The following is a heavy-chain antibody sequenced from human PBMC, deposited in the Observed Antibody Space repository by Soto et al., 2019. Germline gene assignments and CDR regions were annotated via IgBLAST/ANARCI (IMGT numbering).Heavy chain of an antibody. CDR2: ISYDGNNK. D-gene: IGHD3-22*01. J-gene: IGHJ4*02. CDR3: ARDLRTYYYDSSGYYLDY. V-gene: IGHV3-30*03. Sequence: PGGSLRLSCAASGFIFSNYGMHWVRQAPGKGLEWVAVISYDGNNKYYADSVKGRFTISRDNSKNTLYLQMNSLRAEDTAVYYCARDLRTYYYDSSGYYLDYWGQGTLVTAPQ. CDR1: GFIFSNYG.